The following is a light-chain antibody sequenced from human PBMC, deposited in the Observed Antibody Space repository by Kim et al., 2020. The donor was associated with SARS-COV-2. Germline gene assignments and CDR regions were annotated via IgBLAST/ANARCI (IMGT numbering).Light chain of an antibody. CDR1: QTITNS. CDR2: AAS. Sequence: DIQMTQSPSSLSASVGDRLTITCRASQTITNSLNWYQQKPGKAPKLLIYAASNLQNGVPSRFSGTGSGTDFTLTISSLQPEDFATYYCQQGFSTPITFGQGTRLEIK. CDR3: QQGFSTPIT. V-gene: IGKV1-39*01. J-gene: IGKJ5*01.